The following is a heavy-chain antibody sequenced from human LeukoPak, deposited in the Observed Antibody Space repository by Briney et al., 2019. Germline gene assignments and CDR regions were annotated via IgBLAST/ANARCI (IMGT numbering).Heavy chain of an antibody. J-gene: IGHJ4*02. Sequence: PSQTLSLTCAVSGGSISSGGYSWSWIRQPPGKGLEWIGYIYHSGSTYYNPSLKSRVTISVDRSKNQFSLKLSSVTAADTAVYHCAGSYDYVWGRPPQGVDYWGQGTLVTVSS. CDR2: IYHSGST. CDR1: GGSISSGGYS. D-gene: IGHD3-16*01. V-gene: IGHV4-30-2*01. CDR3: AGSYDYVWGRPPQGVDY.